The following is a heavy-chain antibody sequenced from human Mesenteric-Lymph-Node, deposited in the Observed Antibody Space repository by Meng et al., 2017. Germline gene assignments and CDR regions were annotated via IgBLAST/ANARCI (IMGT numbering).Heavy chain of an antibody. CDR2: IYASGST. Sequence: QVQLQESGPGLVKPSQTLSLTCTASGASISRGGYYWSWIRQPPGKGLELIGNIYASGSTYYNPSLQSRVTISVDTSKNQFSLNLYSVTAADTAVYYCSREEVYWGQGTLVTVSS. J-gene: IGHJ4*02. CDR3: SREEVY. V-gene: IGHV4-30-4*01. CDR1: GASISRGGYY.